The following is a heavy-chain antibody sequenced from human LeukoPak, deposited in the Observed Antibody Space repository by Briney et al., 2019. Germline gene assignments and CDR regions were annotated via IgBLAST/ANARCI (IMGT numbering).Heavy chain of an antibody. J-gene: IGHJ4*02. V-gene: IGHV3-30*18. CDR2: ISYDGSNK. CDR3: AKDLKVYYDSSGYFPNPFDY. CDR1: GFTFDDYA. D-gene: IGHD3-22*01. Sequence: GGSLRLSCAASGFTFDDYAMPWVRQAPGKGLEWVAVISYDGSNKYYADSVKGRFTISRDNSKNTLYLQMNSLRAEDTAVYYCAKDLKVYYDSSGYFPNPFDYWGQGTLVTVSS.